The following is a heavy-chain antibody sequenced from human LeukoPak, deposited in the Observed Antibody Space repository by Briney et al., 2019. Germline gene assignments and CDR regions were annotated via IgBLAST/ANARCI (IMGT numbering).Heavy chain of an antibody. Sequence: SETLSLTCTVSGGSISSSSYYWGWIRQPPGKGLEWIGSIYYSGSTYYNPSLKSRVTISVDTSKNQFSLKLSSVTAADTAVYYCARLSSGMFDSWGQGTLVTVSS. CDR3: ARLSSGMFDS. D-gene: IGHD3-22*01. CDR1: GGSISSSSYY. J-gene: IGHJ4*02. CDR2: IYYSGST. V-gene: IGHV4-39*07.